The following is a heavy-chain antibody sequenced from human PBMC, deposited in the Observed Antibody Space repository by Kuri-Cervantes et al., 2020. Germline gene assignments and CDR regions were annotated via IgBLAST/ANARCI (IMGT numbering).Heavy chain of an antibody. J-gene: IGHJ3*01. CDR1: GGSISSHY. Sequence: ESLKISCTVSGGSISSHYWSWIRQHPGKGLEWIAYIYYRGNTNYNPSLKSRVTMSVDMSKNQFSLKLSSVTAADTAIYFCARFRMGVAFDFWGQGTMVTVSS. V-gene: IGHV4-59*11. CDR2: IYYRGNT. D-gene: IGHD1-26*01. CDR3: ARFRMGVAFDF.